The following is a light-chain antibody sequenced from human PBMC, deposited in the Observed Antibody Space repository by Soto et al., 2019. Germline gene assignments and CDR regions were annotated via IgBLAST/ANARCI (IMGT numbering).Light chain of an antibody. V-gene: IGLV2-8*01. CDR1: NNDIGFYNY. CDR2: EVS. Sequence: SVLTQPPSASGSPGQSVTISCTGTNNDIGFYNYVSWYQHHPGKAPKLLIYEVSKSPSGVPDRFSGSKSGNTASLTVSGLQPEDEADYYCCSFAGYNTYVFGTGTKVTVL. J-gene: IGLJ1*01. CDR3: CSFAGYNTYV.